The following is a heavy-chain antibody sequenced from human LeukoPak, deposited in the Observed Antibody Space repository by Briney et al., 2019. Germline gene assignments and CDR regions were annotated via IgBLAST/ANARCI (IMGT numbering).Heavy chain of an antibody. CDR3: AREGSLEYYFDY. V-gene: IGHV3-74*01. CDR2: INSDGSKT. CDR1: GFFFNTYW. Sequence: GGSLRLSCAASGFFFNTYWMHWVRQAPGKGLVWVSRINSDGSKTSHADSVKGRFTISRDNAKNTLYLQMNGLRAEDTAVYYCAREGSLEYYFDYWGRRTLVTVSS. D-gene: IGHD3-10*01. J-gene: IGHJ4*02.